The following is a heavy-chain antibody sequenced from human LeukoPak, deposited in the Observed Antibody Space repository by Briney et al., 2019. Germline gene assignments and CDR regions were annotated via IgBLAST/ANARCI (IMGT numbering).Heavy chain of an antibody. J-gene: IGHJ5*02. Sequence: SCKASGGTFSSYAMHWVRQAPGKGLEWVAVISYDGSNKYYADSVKGRFTISRDNSKNTLYLQMNSLRAEDTAVYYCARDPPNYYDSSGYYPDHWGQGTLVTVSS. CDR1: GGTFSSYA. V-gene: IGHV3-30-3*01. CDR3: ARDPPNYYDSSGYYPDH. D-gene: IGHD3-22*01. CDR2: ISYDGSNK.